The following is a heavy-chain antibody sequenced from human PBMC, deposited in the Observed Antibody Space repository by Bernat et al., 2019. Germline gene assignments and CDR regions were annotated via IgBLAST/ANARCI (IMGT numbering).Heavy chain of an antibody. V-gene: IGHV3-23*01. D-gene: IGHD2-2*01. CDR3: ANCLGCCSSTSCYAVDY. J-gene: IGHJ4*02. CDR2: ISGSGGST. Sequence: EVQLLESGGGLVQPGGSLRLSCAASGFTFSSYAMSWVRQAPGKGLEWVSSISGSGGSTYYADSVKGRFTISRDNSKNTLYLQMNSLRAEDTAVYYCANCLGCCSSTSCYAVDYWGQGTLVTVSS. CDR1: GFTFSSYA.